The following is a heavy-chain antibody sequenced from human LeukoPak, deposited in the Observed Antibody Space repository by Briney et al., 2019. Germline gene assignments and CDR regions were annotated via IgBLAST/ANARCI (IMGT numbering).Heavy chain of an antibody. CDR3: AKVAFKYQLLYGGRGWFDP. CDR2: INHSGST. Sequence: SETLSLTCAVYGGSFNGYYWSWIRQPPGKGLEWIGEINHSGSTNYNPSLKSRVTISVDTSKNQFSQKLSSVTAADTAVYYCAKVAFKYQLLYGGRGWFDPWGQGTLVTVSS. D-gene: IGHD2-2*02. J-gene: IGHJ5*02. CDR1: GGSFNGYY. V-gene: IGHV4-34*01.